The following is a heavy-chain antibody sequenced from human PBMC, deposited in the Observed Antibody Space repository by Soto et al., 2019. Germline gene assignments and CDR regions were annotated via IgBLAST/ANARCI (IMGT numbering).Heavy chain of an antibody. J-gene: IGHJ4*02. V-gene: IGHV3-23*01. D-gene: IGHD2-21*01. CDR1: GFTFSSYA. CDR2: ISTSGST. Sequence: PGGSLRLSCATSGFTFSSYAMSWVRQAPGKGLEWVSGISTSGSTYYAAPVKGRFTISRDNSKNTLHLQMSSLRADDTAIYYCAKEWAEIGEPYHDYWGQGTLVTVSS. CDR3: AKEWAEIGEPYHDY.